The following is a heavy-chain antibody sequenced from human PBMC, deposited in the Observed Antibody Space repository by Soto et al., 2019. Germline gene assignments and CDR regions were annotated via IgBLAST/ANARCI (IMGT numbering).Heavy chain of an antibody. V-gene: IGHV3-33*01. CDR2: IWYDGSNK. Sequence: QVQLVESGGGVVQPGRSLRLSCVASGFTFSNYAMHWVRQAPGKGLEWVALIWYDGSNKYYADSVKGRFTISRDNPKNTLYLQMNNLRAEDTAVYYCAGEAYSSGWYWFDPWGQGTLVTVSS. J-gene: IGHJ5*02. CDR3: AGEAYSSGWYWFDP. D-gene: IGHD6-19*01. CDR1: GFTFSNYA.